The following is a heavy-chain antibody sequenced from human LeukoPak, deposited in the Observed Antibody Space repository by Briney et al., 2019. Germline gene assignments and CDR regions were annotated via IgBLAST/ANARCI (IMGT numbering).Heavy chain of an antibody. D-gene: IGHD3-16*01. V-gene: IGHV3-15*01. J-gene: IGHJ4*02. CDR2: IKSKTDGGTA. CDR1: GFTFSNAW. CDR3: SADTRRVGVPK. Sequence: GGSLRLSCAASGFTFSNAWMSWVRQAPGKGLEWVGRIKSKTDGGTADYAAPVKGRFTISRDDSKTSLYLQMNNLKTEDTAVVYWSADTRRVGVPKWGQGTLVTVSS.